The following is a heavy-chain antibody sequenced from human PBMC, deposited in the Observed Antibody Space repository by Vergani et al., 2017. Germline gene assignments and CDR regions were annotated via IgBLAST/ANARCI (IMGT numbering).Heavy chain of an antibody. D-gene: IGHD6-13*01. J-gene: IGHJ6*02. CDR1: GFTFDDYA. V-gene: IGHV3-43*02. Sequence: EVQLVESGGGVVQPGGSLRLSCAASGFTFDDYAMHWVRQAPGKGLEWVSLISGDGGSTYYADSVKGRVTISRDNSKNSLYLQMNSLRTEDTALYYCAKDIEXAAGTRLGFYYYYYGMDVWGQGTTVTVSS. CDR3: AKDIEXAAGTRLGFYYYYYGMDV. CDR2: ISGDGGST.